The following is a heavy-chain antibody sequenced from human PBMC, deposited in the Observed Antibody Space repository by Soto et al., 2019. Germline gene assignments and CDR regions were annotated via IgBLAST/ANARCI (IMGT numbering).Heavy chain of an antibody. V-gene: IGHV4-34*01. D-gene: IGHD6-13*01. CDR3: AREPGSGSSWLVFDY. CDR1: GGSFSGYY. Sequence: PSETLSLTCAAYGGSFSGYYWSWIRQPPGKGLEWIGEINHSGSTNYNPSLKSRVTISVDTSKNQFSLKLSSVTAADTAVYYCAREPGSGSSWLVFDYWGQGTLVTVSS. CDR2: INHSGST. J-gene: IGHJ4*02.